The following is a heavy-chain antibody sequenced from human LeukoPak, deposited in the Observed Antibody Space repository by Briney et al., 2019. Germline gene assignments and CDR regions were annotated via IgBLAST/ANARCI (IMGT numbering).Heavy chain of an antibody. V-gene: IGHV4-59*01. CDR1: GFTFDDYA. Sequence: GSLRLSCAASGFTFDDYAMHWVRQPPGKGLEWIGYIYYSGSTNYNPSLKSRVTISVDTSKNQFSLKLSSVTAADTAVYYCARGVVSSYGYFYYYYYMDVWGKGTTVTVSS. CDR3: ARGVVSSYGYFYYYYYMDV. D-gene: IGHD5-18*01. CDR2: IYYSGST. J-gene: IGHJ6*03.